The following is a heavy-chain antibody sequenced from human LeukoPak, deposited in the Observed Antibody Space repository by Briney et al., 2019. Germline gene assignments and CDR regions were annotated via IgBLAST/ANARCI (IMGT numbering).Heavy chain of an antibody. J-gene: IGHJ5*02. V-gene: IGHV3-30*03. D-gene: IGHD3-9*01. CDR1: GFTFSSFG. CDR3: ARDLDWGAFDA. Sequence: GGSLRLSCAASGFTFSSFGIHWVRQAPGKGLDWVAVISYDGSNKYYADSVKGRFTISRDNSKNTVSLQMNSLRAEDTALYYCARDLDWGAFDAWGQGTLVTVSS. CDR2: ISYDGSNK.